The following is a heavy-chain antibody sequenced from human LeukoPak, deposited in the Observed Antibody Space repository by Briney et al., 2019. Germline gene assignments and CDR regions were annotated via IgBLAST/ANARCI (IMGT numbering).Heavy chain of an antibody. CDR3: ARLLWFGESHFDY. D-gene: IGHD3-10*01. J-gene: IGHJ4*02. V-gene: IGHV3-7*01. Sequence: GGSLRLSCAASGFIFSSYWMSWVRQVPGKGLEWVANIKQDGSEKYYVDSVKGRFTISRDNAKNSLYLQMNSLRAEDTAVYYCARLLWFGESHFDYWGQGTLVTVSS. CDR2: IKQDGSEK. CDR1: GFIFSSYW.